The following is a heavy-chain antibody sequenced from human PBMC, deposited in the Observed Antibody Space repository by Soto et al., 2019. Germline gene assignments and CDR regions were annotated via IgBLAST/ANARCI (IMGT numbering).Heavy chain of an antibody. CDR1: GFTFSSHS. CDR2: ITATSSFI. Sequence: EVQLVESGGGLVKPGGSLRLSCAASGFTFSSHSVNWVRQAPGKGLEWVSCITATSSFIYYADSVKGRFTISRDNAKHSLYLQIDSLSAEDQAVYYCARGAVVAIAYFDLWGRGTLVTVSS. CDR3: ARGAVVAIAYFDL. J-gene: IGHJ2*01. D-gene: IGHD2-15*01. V-gene: IGHV3-21*01.